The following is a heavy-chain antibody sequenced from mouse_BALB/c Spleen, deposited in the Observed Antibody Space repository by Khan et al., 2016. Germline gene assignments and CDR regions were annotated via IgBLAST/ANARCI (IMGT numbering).Heavy chain of an antibody. CDR1: GYSITSDYA. Sequence: EVQLQESGPGLVKPSQSLSLTCTVTGYSITSDYAWNWIRQFPGNKLEWMGYISYSGSTSYNPSLKSRISITRDTSKNQFFLQLNSMTTEDTARYCCAREDEDYFDYWGQGTTLTVSS. V-gene: IGHV3-2*02. CDR3: AREDEDYFDY. J-gene: IGHJ2*01. CDR2: ISYSGST.